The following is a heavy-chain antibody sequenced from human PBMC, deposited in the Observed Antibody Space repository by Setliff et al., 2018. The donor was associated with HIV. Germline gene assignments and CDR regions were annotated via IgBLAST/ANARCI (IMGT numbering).Heavy chain of an antibody. CDR1: GFTFSSYW. CDR3: TKANYDVLTGYYDY. CDR2: ISSTSSTI. J-gene: IGHJ4*02. Sequence: PGGSLRLSCAASGFTFSSYWMHWVRQAPGKGLEWVSYISSTSSTIYYANSVKGRFTISRDNSKNTVYLQMNSLRAEDTALYYCTKANYDVLTGYYDYWGQGTLVTVSS. V-gene: IGHV3-48*01. D-gene: IGHD3-9*01.